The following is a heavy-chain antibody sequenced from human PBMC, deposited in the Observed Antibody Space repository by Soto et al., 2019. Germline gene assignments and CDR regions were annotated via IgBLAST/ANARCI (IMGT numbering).Heavy chain of an antibody. CDR2: ISGSGGST. CDR1: GFTFSSYA. CDR3: AKDLSSSSWYKSWFDP. V-gene: IGHV3-23*01. Sequence: EVQLLESGGGLGQPGGSLRLSCAASGFTFSSYAMSWVRQAPGKGLEWVSAISGSGGSTYYADSVKGRFTISRDNSKNTLYLQMNSLRAQDTAVYYCAKDLSSSSWYKSWFDPWGQGTLVTVSS. D-gene: IGHD6-13*01. J-gene: IGHJ5*02.